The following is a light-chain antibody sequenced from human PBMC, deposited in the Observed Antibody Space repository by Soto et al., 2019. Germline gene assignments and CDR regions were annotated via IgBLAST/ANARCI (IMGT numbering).Light chain of an antibody. V-gene: IGKV1-39*01. CDR3: QQSYSTPRT. CDR1: QNINRW. CDR2: DAS. Sequence: DIQMTQSPYTLSASVGGRVTITCRASQNINRWLAWYQQKPGEAPKLLIIDASSLKSGVPSRFSGSGSGTDFTLTISSLQPEDFATYYCQQSYSTPRTFGQGTKVDIK. J-gene: IGKJ1*01.